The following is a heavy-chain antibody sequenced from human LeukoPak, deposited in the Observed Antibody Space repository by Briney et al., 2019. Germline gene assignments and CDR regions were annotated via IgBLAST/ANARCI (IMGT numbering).Heavy chain of an antibody. Sequence: TSETLSLTCAVSGGSISSGGYSWSWVRQPPGKGLEWIGYIYHSGSTYYNPSLKSRVTISVDRSKNRFSLKLSSVTAADTAVYYCARDRGGRDGYNPFDYWGQGTLVTVSS. CDR3: ARDRGGRDGYNPFDY. V-gene: IGHV4-30-2*01. D-gene: IGHD5-24*01. CDR1: GGSISSGGYS. CDR2: IYHSGST. J-gene: IGHJ4*02.